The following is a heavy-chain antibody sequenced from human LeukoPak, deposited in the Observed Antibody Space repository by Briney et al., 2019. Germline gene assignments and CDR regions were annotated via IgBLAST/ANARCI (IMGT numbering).Heavy chain of an antibody. Sequence: SVKVSCKASGGTFSSYAISWVRQAPGQGLEWMGGIIPIFGTANYAQKFQGRVTMTRNTSISTAYMELSSLRSEDTAVYYCARQIWFGELNIWGQGTMVTVSS. CDR3: ARQIWFGELNI. CDR1: GGTFSSYA. V-gene: IGHV1-69*05. D-gene: IGHD3-10*01. CDR2: IIPIFGTA. J-gene: IGHJ3*02.